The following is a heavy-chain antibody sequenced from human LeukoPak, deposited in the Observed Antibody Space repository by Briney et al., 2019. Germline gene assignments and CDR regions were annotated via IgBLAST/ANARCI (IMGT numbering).Heavy chain of an antibody. D-gene: IGHD6-6*01. CDR2: IRYDGSNK. J-gene: IGHJ4*02. V-gene: IGHV3-30*02. CDR1: GFTFSSYG. Sequence: PGGSLRLSCAASGFTFSSYGMHWVRQAPGKGLEWVAFIRYDGSNKYYADSVKGRFTISRDNSKNTLYLQMNSLRAEDTAVYYCAKDIQARLPCYFDYWGQGTLVTVSS. CDR3: AKDIQARLPCYFDY.